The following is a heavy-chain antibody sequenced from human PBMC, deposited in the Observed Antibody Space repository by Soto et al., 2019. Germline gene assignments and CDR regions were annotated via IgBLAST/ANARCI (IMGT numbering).Heavy chain of an antibody. J-gene: IGHJ6*02. CDR1: GFTFSTHA. CDR2: FSGSGGNI. CDR3: AKDPPWTVGPLAMDV. Sequence: EVQLLESGGGLVHAGGAPRLACVASGFTFSTHAMSWVRQVPGKGLEWVSTFSGSGGNIYYGESVKGRFTISRDDPKNTLYLDMNSLRVEDTAVYYCAKDPPWTVGPLAMDVWGQGTTVTVSS. D-gene: IGHD2-2*01. V-gene: IGHV3-23*01.